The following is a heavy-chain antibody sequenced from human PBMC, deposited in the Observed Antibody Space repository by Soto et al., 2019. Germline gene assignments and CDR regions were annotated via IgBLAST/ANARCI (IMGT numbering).Heavy chain of an antibody. CDR1: GGSISSSSYY. CDR3: ARQTYYYDSSGYYFFDY. V-gene: IGHV4-39*01. J-gene: IGHJ4*02. D-gene: IGHD3-22*01. Sequence: LSLTCTVSGGSISSSSYYWGWIRHPPGKVLEWIGSIYYSGSTYYNPSLKSRVTISVDTSKNQFSLKLSSVTAADTAVYYCARQTYYYDSSGYYFFDYWGQGTLVTVS. CDR2: IYYSGST.